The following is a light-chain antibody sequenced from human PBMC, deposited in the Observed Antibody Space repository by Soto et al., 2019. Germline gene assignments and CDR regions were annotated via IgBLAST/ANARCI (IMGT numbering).Light chain of an antibody. V-gene: IGKV3-20*01. Sequence: EVVLTQSPDTLSLSPGERATLSCRASQSVRSERLAWYQQKRGQAPTLLIFDASSRASGTPERFSGSGSGTDFTLTISRLEPEDFAVYYCQEYGSPQWPFGQGTKAAIK. CDR1: QSVRSER. J-gene: IGKJ1*01. CDR3: QEYGSPQWP. CDR2: DAS.